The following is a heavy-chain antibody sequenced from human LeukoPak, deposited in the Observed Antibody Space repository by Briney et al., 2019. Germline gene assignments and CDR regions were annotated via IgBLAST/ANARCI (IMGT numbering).Heavy chain of an antibody. V-gene: IGHV4-61*01. CDR2: IYYSGST. Sequence: PSETLSLTCTVSGGSVSSGSYYWSWIRQPPGKGLEWIGYIYYSGSTNYNPSLKSRVTISVDTSKNLFSLKLSSVTAADAAVYYCARDRDTAMAPRYYYGMDVWGKGTTVTVSS. J-gene: IGHJ6*04. CDR3: ARDRDTAMAPRYYYGMDV. CDR1: GGSVSSGSYY. D-gene: IGHD5-18*01.